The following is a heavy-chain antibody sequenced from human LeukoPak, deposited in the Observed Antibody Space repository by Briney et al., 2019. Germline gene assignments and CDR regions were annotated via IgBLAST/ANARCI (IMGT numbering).Heavy chain of an antibody. J-gene: IGHJ4*02. V-gene: IGHV3-7*03. CDR3: ARGLWFREDFDY. CDR1: GFTFSGYW. CDR2: INQDGSEK. D-gene: IGHD3-10*01. Sequence: GGSLRLSCAASGFTFSGYWMSWVRQAPGKGLEWVANINQDGSEKYYVDSVKGRFTISRDNGKNSLYLQMNSLRAEDTAVYYCARGLWFREDFDYWGQGTLVTVSS.